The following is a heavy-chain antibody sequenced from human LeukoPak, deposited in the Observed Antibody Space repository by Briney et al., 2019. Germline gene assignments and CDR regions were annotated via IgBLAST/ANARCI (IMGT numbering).Heavy chain of an antibody. D-gene: IGHD1-7*01. J-gene: IGHJ6*02. CDR2: VSDTGATI. V-gene: IGHV3-23*01. CDR3: VNDLGWNLGAMDV. Sequence: PGGSLRLSCAASGFIFSSYAMSWVRQAPGKGLEWVSLVSDTGATIHQSDSVRGRFTISRDNAKYTVYLQMNSLRVEDTAIYYCVNDLGWNLGAMDVWGQGTTVTVSS. CDR1: GFIFSSYA.